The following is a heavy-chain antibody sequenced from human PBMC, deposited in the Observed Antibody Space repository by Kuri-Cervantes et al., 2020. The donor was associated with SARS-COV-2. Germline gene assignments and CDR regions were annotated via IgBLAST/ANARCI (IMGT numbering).Heavy chain of an antibody. CDR2: ISSSGSTI. CDR3: ARDGVSLKGCYYYYMDV. J-gene: IGHJ6*03. D-gene: IGHD2-15*01. Sequence: GESLKISCAASGFTFSDYYMSWIRQAPGKGLEWVSYISSSGSTIYYADSVKGRFTISRDNAKNSLYLQMNSLRAEDTAVYYCARDGVSLKGCYYYYMDVWGKGTTVTVSS. V-gene: IGHV3-11*04. CDR1: GFTFSDYY.